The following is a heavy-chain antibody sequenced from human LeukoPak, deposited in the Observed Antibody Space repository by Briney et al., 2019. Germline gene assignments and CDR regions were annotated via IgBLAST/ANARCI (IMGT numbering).Heavy chain of an antibody. V-gene: IGHV1-69*06. CDR2: IIPMIGTG. CDR1: GGTFSINP. CDR3: ARAGDSVVVTATTVYFDP. Sequence: VASVTVSCKASGGTFSINPISWVRQAPGQGGEWMGGIIPMIGTGNYAQKFQGRVTITAEKSTETAYMELSSLRSDDTAVYYCARAGDSVVVTATTVYFDPWGQGTLVIVSS. J-gene: IGHJ5*02. D-gene: IGHD2-21*02.